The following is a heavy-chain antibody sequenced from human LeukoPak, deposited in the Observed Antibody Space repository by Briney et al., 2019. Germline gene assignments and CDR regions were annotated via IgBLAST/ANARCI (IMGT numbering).Heavy chain of an antibody. CDR3: ARGRTPSIAVAGTFDY. V-gene: IGHV1-2*02. Sequence: GASVKVSCKASGYTFTGYYMHWVRQAPGQGLEWMGWINPNSGGTNYAQKFQGRVTMTRDTSISTAYMELSRLRSDDTAVYYCARGRTPSIAVAGTFDYWGQGTLVTVSS. J-gene: IGHJ4*02. CDR1: GYTFTGYY. CDR2: INPNSGGT. D-gene: IGHD6-19*01.